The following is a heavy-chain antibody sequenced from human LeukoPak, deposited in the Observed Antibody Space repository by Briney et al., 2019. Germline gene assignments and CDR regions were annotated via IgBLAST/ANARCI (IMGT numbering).Heavy chain of an antibody. CDR1: GYTFTGYY. CDR2: INPNSGGT. CDR3: ATEAQWTKWDLTY. D-gene: IGHD1-26*01. Sequence: ASVKVSCKASGYTFTGYYIHWVRQAPGQGLEWMGWINPNSGGTNYAQNFQVRVTMTSDTSISTAYMELSRLTSDDTAVFYCATEAQWTKWDLTYWGQGTLVTVSS. V-gene: IGHV1-2*02. J-gene: IGHJ4*02.